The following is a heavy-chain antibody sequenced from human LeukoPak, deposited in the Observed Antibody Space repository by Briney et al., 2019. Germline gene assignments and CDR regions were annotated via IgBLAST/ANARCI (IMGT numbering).Heavy chain of an antibody. CDR2: IFYSGTT. J-gene: IGHJ4*02. CDR3: ARGGWNKFDY. D-gene: IGHD3-22*01. CDR1: GGSISSYY. Sequence: SETLSLTCTVSGGSISSYYWSWIRQPPGKGLEWIGFIFYSGTTNYNPSLKSRVTISVDTSKNQFSLKRSSVTAADTAVYYCARGGWNKFDYWGQGTLVTVSS. V-gene: IGHV4-59*01.